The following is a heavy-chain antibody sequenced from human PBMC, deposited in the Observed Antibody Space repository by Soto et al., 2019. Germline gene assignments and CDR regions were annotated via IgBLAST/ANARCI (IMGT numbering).Heavy chain of an antibody. Sequence: PGGSLRLSCAASGFTFSSWAMSWVRQAPGKGLEWVSTISGSGGSTYYADSVKGRFTVSRDNSKNTLYLQMNSLRADDTAVYYCAKDRYSSEWGQGTLVNVSS. CDR2: ISGSGGST. CDR1: GFTFSSWA. V-gene: IGHV3-23*01. CDR3: AKDRYSSE. J-gene: IGHJ4*02. D-gene: IGHD3-9*01.